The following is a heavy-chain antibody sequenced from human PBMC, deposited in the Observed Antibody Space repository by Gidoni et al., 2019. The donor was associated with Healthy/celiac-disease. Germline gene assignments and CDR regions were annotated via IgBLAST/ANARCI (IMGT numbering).Heavy chain of an antibody. J-gene: IGHJ4*02. CDR2: SYWNDDK. D-gene: IGHD5-18*01. Sequence: ITLKESGTTLVKRTQTLPLTCTFSGFSLSTSGVGVGWIRQPPGKALEWLAPSYWNDDKRYSPSLKSRLTITMDTSKNQVVLTMTNMDPVDTATYYCAHRPLSRGYSYKLGAFDYWGQGTLVTVSS. CDR1: GFSLSTSGVG. CDR3: AHRPLSRGYSYKLGAFDY. V-gene: IGHV2-5*01.